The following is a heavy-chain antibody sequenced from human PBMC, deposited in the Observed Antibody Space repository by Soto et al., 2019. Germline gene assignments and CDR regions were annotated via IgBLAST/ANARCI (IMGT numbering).Heavy chain of an antibody. V-gene: IGHV4-59*08. CDR1: GGSISSYY. CDR3: ASLSSGGELKY. CDR2: IYYSGST. Sequence: SETLSLTCTVSGGSISSYYWSWIRQPPGKGLEWIGYIYYSGSTNYNPSLKSRVTISVDTSKNQFSLKLSSVTAADTAVYYCASLSSGGELKYWGQGTLVTVSS. D-gene: IGHD1-26*01. J-gene: IGHJ4*02.